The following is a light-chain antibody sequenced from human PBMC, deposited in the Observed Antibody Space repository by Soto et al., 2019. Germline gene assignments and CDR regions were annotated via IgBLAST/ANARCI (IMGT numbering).Light chain of an antibody. J-gene: IGLJ2*01. CDR3: GGWDDSLSGPV. Sequence: QSVLTQPRSVSGSPGQSVTISCTGTSSDVGGYIFVSWYQQHPGNAPKLMIYDVSERPSGVPDRFSGSKSGTSASLAISGLRSEDEADYYCGGWDDSLSGPVFGGGTKLTVL. CDR2: DVS. V-gene: IGLV2-11*01. CDR1: SSDVGGYIF.